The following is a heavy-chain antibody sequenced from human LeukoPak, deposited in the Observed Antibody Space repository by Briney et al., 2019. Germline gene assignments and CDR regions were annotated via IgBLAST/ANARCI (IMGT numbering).Heavy chain of an antibody. Sequence: PGGSLRLSCAASGFTFSSYAMHWVRQAPGKGLEWVAVISYDGSNKYYADSVKGRFTISRDNSKNTLYLQMNSLRAEDTAVYYCAKDKESYDYGAMDAFDIWGQGTMVTVSS. CDR3: AKDKESYDYGAMDAFDI. V-gene: IGHV3-30-3*01. D-gene: IGHD4-17*01. CDR2: ISYDGSNK. J-gene: IGHJ3*02. CDR1: GFTFSSYA.